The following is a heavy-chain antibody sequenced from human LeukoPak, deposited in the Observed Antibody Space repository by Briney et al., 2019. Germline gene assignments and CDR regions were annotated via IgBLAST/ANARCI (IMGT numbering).Heavy chain of an antibody. CDR1: GFTFSNYW. D-gene: IGHD3-10*01. CDR2: IKDDGSEK. J-gene: IGHJ4*02. V-gene: IGHV3-7*01. Sequence: GGSLRLSCAASGFTFSNYWMSWVRQAPGKGLEWVANIKDDGSEKHYVDSVKGRFTISRDNAKNSLYLQMNSLRAEDTAVYYCARTIRGYWGQGTLVTVSS. CDR3: ARTIRGY.